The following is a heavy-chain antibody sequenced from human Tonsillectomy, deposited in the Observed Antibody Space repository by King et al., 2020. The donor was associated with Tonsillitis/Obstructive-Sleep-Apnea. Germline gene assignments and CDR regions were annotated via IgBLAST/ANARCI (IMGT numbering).Heavy chain of an antibody. Sequence: DVQLVESGGGLVQPGRSLRLSCAAAGFTFDDYAMHWVRQAPGQGLEWVSGIIGNSYSIGYADSVKGRFTISRDNAKNSLYLQMNSLRAEDTALYYCAKGTEPLLPHFDYWGQGTLVTVSS. CDR1: GFTFDDYA. J-gene: IGHJ4*02. D-gene: IGHD2-15*01. CDR2: IIGNSYSI. V-gene: IGHV3-9*01. CDR3: AKGTEPLLPHFDY.